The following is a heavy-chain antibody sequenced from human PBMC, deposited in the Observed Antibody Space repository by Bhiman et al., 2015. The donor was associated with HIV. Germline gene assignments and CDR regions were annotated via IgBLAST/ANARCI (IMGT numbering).Heavy chain of an antibody. D-gene: IGHD3-3*01. CDR2: IRDDGSSK. V-gene: IGHV3-30*02. CDR3: AKVSHDYYYAMDV. CDR1: GFSFSSYG. J-gene: IGHJ6*02. Sequence: QVQLVESGGGVVQPGGSLRLSCEASGFSFSSYGMHWVRQAPGKGLEWVAFIRDDGSSKYYVDSVKGRFTLSRDNSKNTLYLQMNSLRAEDTAVYYCAKVSHDYYYAMDVWGQGTTVTVSS.